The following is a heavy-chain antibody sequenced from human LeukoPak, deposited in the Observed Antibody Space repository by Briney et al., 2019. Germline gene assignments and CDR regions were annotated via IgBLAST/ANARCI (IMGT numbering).Heavy chain of an antibody. CDR1: GFTFSSYW. Sequence: GGSLRLSCAASGFTFSSYWMHWVRQAPGKGLVWVSRINSDGSSTSYADSVKGRFTISRDNAKNTLYLQMNSLRAEDTAMYYCARGAVWYYDSWSGYYRSDHPYYFDYWGQGTLVTVSS. CDR2: INSDGSST. D-gene: IGHD3-3*01. CDR3: ARGAVWYYDSWSGYYRSDHPYYFDY. V-gene: IGHV3-74*01. J-gene: IGHJ4*02.